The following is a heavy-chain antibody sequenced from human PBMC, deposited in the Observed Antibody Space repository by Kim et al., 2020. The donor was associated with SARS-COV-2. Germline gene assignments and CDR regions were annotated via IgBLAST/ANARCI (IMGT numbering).Heavy chain of an antibody. J-gene: IGHJ3*01. V-gene: IGHV3-73*01. CDR1: GFTFSDSP. CDR2: IRSKVYIYAT. Sequence: GGSLRLSCAASGFTFSDSPIHWVRQASGKGLEWVGRIRSKVYIYATSYAVSVKVRITISRDDSESTAYLQMNSLKTEDTAVYYCTRIPGTTLDFWDAFDVWGQGTMVTVSS. D-gene: IGHD1-1*01. CDR3: TRIPGTTLDFWDAFDV.